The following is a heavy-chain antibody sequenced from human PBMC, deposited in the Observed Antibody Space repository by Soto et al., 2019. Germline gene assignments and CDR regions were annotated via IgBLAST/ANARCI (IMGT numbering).Heavy chain of an antibody. J-gene: IGHJ5*02. CDR2: VYNSGST. CDR3: ARRAVVAVTGSLDNWLDP. V-gene: IGHV4-59*01. Sequence: SETLSLTCAVYGESFSGYYWSWLRQPPGKALEWIGYVYNSGSTNYNPSLKSRVTISVDTSKNQLSLKVNSVTAADTAVYYCARRAVVAVTGSLDNWLDPWGQGILVTVSS. CDR1: GESFSGYY. D-gene: IGHD2-21*01.